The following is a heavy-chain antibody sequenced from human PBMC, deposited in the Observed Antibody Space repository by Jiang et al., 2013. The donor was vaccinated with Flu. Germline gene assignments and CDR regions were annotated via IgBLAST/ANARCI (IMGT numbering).Heavy chain of an antibody. CDR2: INHSGST. V-gene: IGHV4-34*01. D-gene: IGHD4-17*01. Sequence: GSGLVKPSETLSLTCAVYGGSFSGYYWTWIRQPPGKGLEWIGEINHSGSTNYNASLKSRGTISADTSKNQFSLKLSSVTAADAAIYYCARKPDGDYRYFDFWGRGTVVTVSS. CDR3: ARKPDGDYRYFDF. J-gene: IGHJ4*02. CDR1: GGSFSGYY.